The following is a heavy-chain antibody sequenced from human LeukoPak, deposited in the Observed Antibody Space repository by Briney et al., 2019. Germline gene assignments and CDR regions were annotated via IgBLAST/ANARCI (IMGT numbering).Heavy chain of an antibody. CDR2: IKKDGSVK. D-gene: IGHD7-27*01. V-gene: IGHV3-7*01. Sequence: GGSLRLSCVASGFSFSDSWMSWVRQAPGKGLEWVADIKKDGSVKDYVDSVKGRFTISRDNAKNSLYLQMDSLRAEDTAVYYCASYTNWVAGDVWGQGTTVSVSS. J-gene: IGHJ6*02. CDR1: GFSFSDSW. CDR3: ASYTNWVAGDV.